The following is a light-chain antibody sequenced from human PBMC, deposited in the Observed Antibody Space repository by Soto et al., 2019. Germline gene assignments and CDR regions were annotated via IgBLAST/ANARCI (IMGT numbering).Light chain of an antibody. CDR2: GVS. J-gene: IGKJ4*01. V-gene: IGKV3-20*01. CDR1: QSVTSSY. Sequence: EIVLTQSPVTLSLSAGERATLSCWASQSVTSSYLAWYQQKPGQAPRLLIYGVSSRATGITDRFSGSGSGTDFTLTISRLETEDFAVYYCQQYGRSPLTFGGGTKVDIK. CDR3: QQYGRSPLT.